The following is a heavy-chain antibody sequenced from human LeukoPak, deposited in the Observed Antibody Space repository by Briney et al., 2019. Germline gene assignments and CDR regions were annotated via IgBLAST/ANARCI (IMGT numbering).Heavy chain of an antibody. J-gene: IGHJ4*02. Sequence: ASVKVSCKASGYTFTSYGISWVRQAPGQGLEWMGWISAYNGNTNYAQKLQGRVTMTTDTSTSTAYMELRSLRSDDTAVYYCARDAPLRYYDSSGYHSFDYWGQGTLVTVSA. CDR1: GYTFTSYG. D-gene: IGHD3-22*01. V-gene: IGHV1-18*01. CDR3: ARDAPLRYYDSSGYHSFDY. CDR2: ISAYNGNT.